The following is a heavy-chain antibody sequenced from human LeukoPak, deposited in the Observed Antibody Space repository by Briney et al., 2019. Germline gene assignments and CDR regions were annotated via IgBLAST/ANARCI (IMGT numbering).Heavy chain of an antibody. CDR1: GFTVSSNY. J-gene: IGHJ4*02. CDR2: IYSGGST. Sequence: GGSLRLSCAASGFTVSSNYMSWVRQAPGKGLEWVSVIYSGGSTYYADSVKGRFTFSRDNSKNTLYLQMNSLRAEDTPVYYCAKYTHSSGFDYWGQGTLVTVSS. CDR3: AKYTHSSGFDY. V-gene: IGHV3-53*01. D-gene: IGHD3-22*01.